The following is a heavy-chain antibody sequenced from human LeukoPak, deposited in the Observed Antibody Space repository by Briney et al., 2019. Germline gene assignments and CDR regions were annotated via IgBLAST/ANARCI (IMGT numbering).Heavy chain of an antibody. V-gene: IGHV3-15*07. J-gene: IGHJ4*02. Sequence: GGSLRLSCATSGFSFYNAWMNWVRKAPGKGLEWVGRIRSNSDGGTIDYAAPVKGRFTISRDDSKNTLYLQMNSLKTEDTAVYYCTTDTYYYDSSGYYPPDYWGQGTLVTVSS. CDR3: TTDTYYYDSSGYYPPDY. CDR1: GFSFYNAW. CDR2: IRSNSDGGTI. D-gene: IGHD3-22*01.